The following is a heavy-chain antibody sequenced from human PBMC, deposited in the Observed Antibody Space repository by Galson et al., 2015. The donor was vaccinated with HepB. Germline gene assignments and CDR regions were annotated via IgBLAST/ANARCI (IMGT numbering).Heavy chain of an antibody. CDR2: INSAGDTA. J-gene: IGHJ4*02. Sequence: SLRLSCAASGFTFSTYGMTWVRQAPGKGLECVSTINSAGDTAFFPDSVKGRFTVSRDNSKNTLHLQMNSLRAEDTALYYCSRGVYCDYWGQGAPVTVSS. D-gene: IGHD2-15*01. CDR3: SRGVYCDY. CDR1: GFTFSTYG. V-gene: IGHV3-23*01.